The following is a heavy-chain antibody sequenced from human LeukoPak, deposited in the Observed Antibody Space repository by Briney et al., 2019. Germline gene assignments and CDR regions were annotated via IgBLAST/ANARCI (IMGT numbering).Heavy chain of an antibody. CDR3: ARGAYCSGGSCYFLDY. D-gene: IGHD2-15*01. CDR1: GGTFSSYA. V-gene: IGHV1-69*04. Sequence: ASVKVSCKASGGTFSSYAISWVRQAPGQGLEWMGRIIPILGIANYAQKFQGRVTITADKSTSTAYMELSSLRSEGTAVYYCARGAYCSGGSCYFLDYWGQGTLVTVSS. J-gene: IGHJ4*02. CDR2: IIPILGIA.